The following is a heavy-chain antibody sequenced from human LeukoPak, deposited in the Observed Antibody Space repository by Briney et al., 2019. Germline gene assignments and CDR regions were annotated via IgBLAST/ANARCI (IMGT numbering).Heavy chain of an antibody. CDR2: IPYDGSNK. J-gene: IGHJ6*02. Sequence: GGSLRLSWEASGFTLSTYGMHWVRQAPGKGLEWITLIPYDGSNKYYADSVKGRFTISRDNSKNTLYLQMNSLRAEDTAVYYCARYYGSGRGYYGLDVWGQGTTVTVFS. CDR3: ARYYGSGRGYYGLDV. CDR1: GFTLSTYG. V-gene: IGHV3-30*03. D-gene: IGHD3-10*01.